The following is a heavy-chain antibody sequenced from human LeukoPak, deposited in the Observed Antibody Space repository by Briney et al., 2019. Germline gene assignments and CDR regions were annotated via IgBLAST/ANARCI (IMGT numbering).Heavy chain of an antibody. V-gene: IGHV4-39*01. J-gene: IGHJ4*02. D-gene: IGHD2-2*01. CDR2: FHSSGGT. Sequence: SETLSLTCAVSGGSITINTYYWAWFRPPPGRGLEWIGTFHSSGGTYYNPSFKSRVILSVDTSKNQFSLNLSSVTATDTAVYYCSRHVYANKIDSWGQGILVTVSS. CDR3: SRHVYANKIDS. CDR1: GGSITINTYY.